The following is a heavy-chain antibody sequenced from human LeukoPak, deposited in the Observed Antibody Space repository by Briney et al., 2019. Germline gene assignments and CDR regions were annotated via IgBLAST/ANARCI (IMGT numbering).Heavy chain of an antibody. V-gene: IGHV3-7*01. D-gene: IGHD6-13*01. CDR3: ARERIAAAGDQPLDY. CDR1: GFTFSSYW. CDR2: IKQDGSEK. Sequence: PGGSLRLSCAASGFTFSSYWMSWVRQAPGKGLEWVANIKQDGSEKYYVDSVKGRFTISRDNAKNSLYLQMNSLRAEDTAVYYCARERIAAAGDQPLDYWGQGTLVTVSS. J-gene: IGHJ4*02.